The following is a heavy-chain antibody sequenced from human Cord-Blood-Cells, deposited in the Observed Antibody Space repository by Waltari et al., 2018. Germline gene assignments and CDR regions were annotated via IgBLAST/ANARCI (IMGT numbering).Heavy chain of an antibody. CDR2: IIPIFGTA. V-gene: IGHV1-69*01. CDR1: GGTFSSYA. CDR3: ARYGIKEVPAAITGGAFDI. J-gene: IGHJ3*02. D-gene: IGHD2-2*02. Sequence: QVQLVQSGAEVKKPGSSVKVSCKASGGTFSSYAISWVRQAPGQRLEWMGGIIPIFGTANYAQKFQGRVTITADESTSTAYMELSSLRSEDTAVYYCARYGIKEVPAAITGGAFDIWGQGTMVTVSS.